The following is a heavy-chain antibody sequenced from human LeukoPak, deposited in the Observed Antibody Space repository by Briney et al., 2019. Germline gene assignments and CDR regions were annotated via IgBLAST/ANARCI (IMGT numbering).Heavy chain of an antibody. CDR3: ARGYGSGSYFEY. V-gene: IGHV4-34*01. CDR2: INRGGDT. J-gene: IGHJ4*02. Sequence: SETLSLNCAVSGVSFSGHYWSWIRQTAGKGLEWIGEINRGGDTNYNPALKNRVTLSIDTSRNQFSMRLSSVTAADTAVYYCARGYGSGSYFEYWGQGTLVTVSS. D-gene: IGHD3-10*01. CDR1: GVSFSGHY.